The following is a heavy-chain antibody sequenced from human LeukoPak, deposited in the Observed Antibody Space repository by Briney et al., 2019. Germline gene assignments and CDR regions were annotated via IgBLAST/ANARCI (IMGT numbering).Heavy chain of an antibody. Sequence: SETLSLTCTVSGGSIGSYYWSWIRQPPGKGLEWIGYIYYSGSTNYNPSLKSRVTISVDTSKNQFSLKLSSVTAADTAVYYCARTARITRYYGMDVWGQGTTVIVSS. J-gene: IGHJ6*02. CDR2: IYYSGST. CDR1: GGSIGSYY. V-gene: IGHV4-59*08. CDR3: ARTARITRYYGMDV.